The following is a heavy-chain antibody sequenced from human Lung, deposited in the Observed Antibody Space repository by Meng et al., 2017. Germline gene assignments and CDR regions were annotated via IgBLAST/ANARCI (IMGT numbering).Heavy chain of an antibody. V-gene: IGHV1-18*01. D-gene: IGHD6-13*01. CDR1: GYIFTNYD. Sequence: QVQLWQSGADAKKPGASMKVSWKASGYIFTNYDISWVRQAPGQGLEWMGWISVKNGEAKYPQNFQGRVTMTTDTTTSTAYMELRSLTSDDTAVYYCARYVPNGSFWYFDFWGRGTLVTVSS. J-gene: IGHJ2*01. CDR3: ARYVPNGSFWYFDF. CDR2: ISVKNGEA.